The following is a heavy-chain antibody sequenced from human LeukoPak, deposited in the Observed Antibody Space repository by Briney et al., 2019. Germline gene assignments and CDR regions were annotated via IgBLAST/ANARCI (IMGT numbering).Heavy chain of an antibody. Sequence: PGGSLRLSCAASGFTFSSYEMNWVRQAPGKGLEWVSYISSSGSTIYYADSVKGRFTISRDNAKNSLYLQMNSLRAEDTALYYCARSLLEDAFDIWGQGTMVTVSS. J-gene: IGHJ3*02. CDR2: ISSSGSTI. V-gene: IGHV3-48*03. CDR3: ARSLLEDAFDI. CDR1: GFTFSSYE. D-gene: IGHD1-26*01.